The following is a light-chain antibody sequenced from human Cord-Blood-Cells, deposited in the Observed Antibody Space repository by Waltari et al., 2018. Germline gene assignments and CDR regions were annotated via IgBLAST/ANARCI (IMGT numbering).Light chain of an antibody. Sequence: DIQMTQSPSSLSAFVGDRVTITCRASQSISIYLNWYQQKPGKAPKLLIYAASSLQSGVPSRFSGSGSGTHFTLTISSLQPEDFATYYCQQNYSTPPTFGQVTKLKIK. CDR1: QSISIY. V-gene: IGKV1-39*01. CDR3: QQNYSTPPT. CDR2: AAS. J-gene: IGKJ2*01.